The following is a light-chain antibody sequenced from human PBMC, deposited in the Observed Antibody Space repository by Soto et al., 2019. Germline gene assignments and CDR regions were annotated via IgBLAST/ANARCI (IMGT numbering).Light chain of an antibody. V-gene: IGKV1-39*01. CDR3: QQGYSTPLT. J-gene: IGKJ4*01. CDR1: QSIISY. CDR2: TAS. Sequence: DIQMTQSPSSLSASVGDRVTITCRASQSIISYLNWYQQKPGKAPKLLIYTASNLQSVVSSRFSGSGSGTDFTLTISSLQPEDFATYYCQQGYSTPLTFGGGTKVDI.